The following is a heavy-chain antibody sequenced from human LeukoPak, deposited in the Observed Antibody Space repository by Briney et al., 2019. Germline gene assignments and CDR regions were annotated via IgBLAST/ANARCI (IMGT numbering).Heavy chain of an antibody. CDR3: AKPPAGKYYFDY. Sequence: GGSLRLSCAASGFTFSSYAMSWVRQAPGKGLAWVSAISGSGGSTYYADSVKGRFTISKDNSKNTLYLQMNSLRAEDTAVYYCAKPPAGKYYFDYWGQGTLVTVSS. CDR2: ISGSGGST. D-gene: IGHD1-14*01. V-gene: IGHV3-23*01. CDR1: GFTFSSYA. J-gene: IGHJ4*02.